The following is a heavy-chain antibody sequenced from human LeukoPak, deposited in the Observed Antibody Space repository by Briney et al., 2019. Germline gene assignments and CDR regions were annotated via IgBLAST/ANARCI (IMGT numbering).Heavy chain of an antibody. J-gene: IGHJ5*02. D-gene: IGHD3-10*01. Sequence: GASVKVSCKASGYTFTSYAMNWVRQAPGQGLEWMGWINTNTGNPTYAQGFTGRFVFSSDTSVSTAYLQISSLKAEDTAVYYCARDYYGSGRQIPPKMFDPWGQGTLVTVSS. CDR1: GYTFTSYA. CDR2: INTNTGNP. V-gene: IGHV7-4-1*02. CDR3: ARDYYGSGRQIPPKMFDP.